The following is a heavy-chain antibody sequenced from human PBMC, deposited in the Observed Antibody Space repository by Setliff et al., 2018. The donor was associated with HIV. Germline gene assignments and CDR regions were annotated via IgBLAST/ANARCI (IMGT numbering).Heavy chain of an antibody. V-gene: IGHV4-61*02. Sequence: SETLSLTCTVSGGSIRSDSYYWTWIRQPAGEGLEWIGRIYSSGNTNYNPSLESRVTISVDTSKNQFSLKLSSVTATDTAVYYCASHSGGWNYYLDYWGQGTLVTVSS. D-gene: IGHD6-19*01. CDR2: IYSSGNT. J-gene: IGHJ4*02. CDR1: GGSIRSDSYY. CDR3: ASHSGGWNYYLDY.